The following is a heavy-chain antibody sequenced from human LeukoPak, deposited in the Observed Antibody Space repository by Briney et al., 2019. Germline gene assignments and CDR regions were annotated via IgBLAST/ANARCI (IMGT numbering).Heavy chain of an antibody. Sequence: GGSLRLSCAASGFTFSSYSMNWVRQAPGKRLEWVSSISSSSSYIYYADSVKGRFTISRDNAKNSLYLQMNSLRAEDTAVYYCARANYDFGPGLYYFDYWGQGTLVTVSS. CDR1: GFTFSSYS. CDR3: ARANYDFGPGLYYFDY. J-gene: IGHJ4*02. V-gene: IGHV3-21*01. CDR2: ISSSSSYI. D-gene: IGHD3-3*01.